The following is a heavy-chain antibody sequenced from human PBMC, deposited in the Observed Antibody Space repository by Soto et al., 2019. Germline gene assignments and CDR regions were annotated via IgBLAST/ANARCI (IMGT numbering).Heavy chain of an antibody. CDR1: GGSISSYY. J-gene: IGHJ6*03. Sequence: SETLSLTCTVSGGSISSYYWSWIRQPPGKGLEWIGYIYYSGSTNYNPSLKSRVTISVDTSKNQFSLKLSSVTAADTAVYYCARVYSSSWIDYYYYYYMDVWGKGTTVTVSS. V-gene: IGHV4-59*01. CDR2: IYYSGST. CDR3: ARVYSSSWIDYYYYYYMDV. D-gene: IGHD6-13*01.